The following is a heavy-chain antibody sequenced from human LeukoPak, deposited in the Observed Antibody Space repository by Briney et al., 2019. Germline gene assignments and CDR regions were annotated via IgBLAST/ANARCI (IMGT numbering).Heavy chain of an antibody. Sequence: GGSLRLSCAASGFTFSSYAMSWVRQAPGKGLERVSAISGSGGSTYYADSVKGRFTISRDNSKNTLYLQMNSLRAEDTAVYYCAKTYGEPYYYYGMDVWGQGTTVTVSS. CDR1: GFTFSSYA. CDR2: ISGSGGST. V-gene: IGHV3-23*01. CDR3: AKTYGEPYYYYGMDV. D-gene: IGHD4-17*01. J-gene: IGHJ6*02.